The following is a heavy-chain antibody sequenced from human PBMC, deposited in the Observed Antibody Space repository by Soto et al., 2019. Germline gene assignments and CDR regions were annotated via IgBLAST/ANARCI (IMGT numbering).Heavy chain of an antibody. J-gene: IGHJ4*02. CDR2: IYYSGST. CDR1: GGSISSSSYY. V-gene: IGHV4-39*01. CDR3: ASFKSSVYSSGPRKFDY. Sequence: SETLSLTCTVSGGSISSSSYYWGWIRQPPGKGLEWIGSIYYSGSTYYNPSLKSRVTISVDTSKNQFSLKLSSVTAADTAVYYCASFKSSVYSSGPRKFDYWGQGTLVTVS. D-gene: IGHD6-19*01.